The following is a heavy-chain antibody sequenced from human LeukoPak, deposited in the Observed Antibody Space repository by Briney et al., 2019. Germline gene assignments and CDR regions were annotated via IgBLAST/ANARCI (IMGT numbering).Heavy chain of an antibody. CDR3: TRDRQLEWFYL. CDR1: GDSISRSSYY. CDR2: IYYDGST. Sequence: PSEILSLTCSVSGDSISRSSYYWGWIRQPPGEGLEWIGTIYYDGSTHHNPSLKSRVTISVDASKNQFSLKLRSVTAADTAVYYCTRDRQLEWFYLWGQGTLVTVSS. J-gene: IGHJ5*01. V-gene: IGHV4-39*07. D-gene: IGHD3-10*01.